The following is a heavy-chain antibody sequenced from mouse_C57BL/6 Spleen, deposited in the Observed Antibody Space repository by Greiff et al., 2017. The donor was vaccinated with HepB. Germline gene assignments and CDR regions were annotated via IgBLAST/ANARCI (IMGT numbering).Heavy chain of an antibody. J-gene: IGHJ2*01. Sequence: QLQQSGPELVKPGASVKLYCKASGYTFTSYDINWVKQRPGQGLEWIGWIYPRDGSTKYNEKFKGKATLTVDTSSSTAYMELHSLTSEDSAVYFCARPRDYYGSNFDYWGQGTTLTVSS. CDR2: IYPRDGST. V-gene: IGHV1-85*01. CDR1: GYTFTSYD. CDR3: ARPRDYYGSNFDY. D-gene: IGHD1-1*01.